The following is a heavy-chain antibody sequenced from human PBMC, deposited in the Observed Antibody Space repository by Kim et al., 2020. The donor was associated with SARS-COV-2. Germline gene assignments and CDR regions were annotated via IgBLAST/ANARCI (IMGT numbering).Heavy chain of an antibody. Sequence: SETLPLTCAVYGGSFSGYYWSWIRQPPGKGLEWIGEINHSGSTNYNPSLKSRVTISVDTSKNQFSLKLSSVTAADTAVYYCARSRKQLRNDAFDIWGQGTMVTVSS. CDR3: ARSRKQLRNDAFDI. D-gene: IGHD2-2*01. CDR2: INHSGST. CDR1: GGSFSGYY. J-gene: IGHJ3*02. V-gene: IGHV4-34*01.